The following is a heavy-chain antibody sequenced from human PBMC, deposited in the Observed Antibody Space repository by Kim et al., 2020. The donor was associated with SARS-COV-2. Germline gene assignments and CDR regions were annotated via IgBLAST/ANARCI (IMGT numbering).Heavy chain of an antibody. CDR3: AKDRNRLFDY. CDR1: GFTFSSYG. V-gene: IGHV3-30*18. Sequence: GSLRLSCAASGFTFSSYGMHWVRQAPGKGLEWVAVISYDGSNKYYADSVKGRFTISRDNSKNTLYLQMNSLRAEDTAVYYCAKDRNRLFDYWGQGTLVTVSS. CDR2: ISYDGSNK. J-gene: IGHJ4*02. D-gene: IGHD1-1*01.